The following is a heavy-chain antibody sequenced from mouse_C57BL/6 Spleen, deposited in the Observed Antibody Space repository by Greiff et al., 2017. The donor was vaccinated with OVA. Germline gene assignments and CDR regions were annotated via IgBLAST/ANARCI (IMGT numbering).Heavy chain of an antibody. CDR1: GFTFSSYT. D-gene: IGHD1-1*01. Sequence: EVMLVESGGGLVKPGGSLTLSCAASGFTFSSYTMSWVRQTPEQRLAWVATIRGGGGNTSYPDSVKGRFTISRDNAKNTLYLQMSSLRSEDTALYYCARQRLITTVVGSCDDWGQGTTLTVSS. V-gene: IGHV5-9*01. CDR2: IRGGGGNT. CDR3: ARQRLITTVVGSCDD. J-gene: IGHJ2*01.